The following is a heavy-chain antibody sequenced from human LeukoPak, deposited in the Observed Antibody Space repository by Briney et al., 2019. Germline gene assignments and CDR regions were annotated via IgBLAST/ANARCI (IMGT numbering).Heavy chain of an antibody. Sequence: ASVKVSCKASGYTFTGYYMHWGRQAPGQGLEWMGWINPNSGGANYAQKFQGRVTMTRDTSISTAYMELSRLRSDDTAVYYCARDQLERHHYYYYYYMDVWGKGTTVTISS. V-gene: IGHV1-2*02. J-gene: IGHJ6*03. D-gene: IGHD1-1*01. CDR2: INPNSGGA. CDR1: GYTFTGYY. CDR3: ARDQLERHHYYYYYYMDV.